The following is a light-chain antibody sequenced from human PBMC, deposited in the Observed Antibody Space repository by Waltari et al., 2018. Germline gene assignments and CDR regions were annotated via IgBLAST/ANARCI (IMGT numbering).Light chain of an antibody. V-gene: IGLV1-40*01. CDR3: QSFDSSLSGPV. J-gene: IGLJ3*02. Sequence: QSVLTQPPSMSGAPGQRVSISCTGSTSHIGIGYEVHWYQKRPGTAPKLLIFGNNNRPSGVPDRFSGSKSGTSASLAITGLQAEDEAEYYCQSFDSSLSGPVFGGGTKLTVL. CDR1: TSHIGIGYE. CDR2: GNN.